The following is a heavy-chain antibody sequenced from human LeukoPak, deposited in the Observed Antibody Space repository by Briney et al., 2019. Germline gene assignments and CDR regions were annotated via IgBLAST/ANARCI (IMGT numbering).Heavy chain of an antibody. CDR2: MDPNSGNT. J-gene: IGHJ4*02. CDR3: ARMTGSGWAIDY. CDR1: GYTFTSYD. D-gene: IGHD6-19*01. V-gene: IGHV1-8*03. Sequence: ASVKVSCKASGYTFTSYDINWVRQATGQGLEWMGWMDPNSGNTGYAQKFQGRVTITRNTSISTAYMELSSLRSEDTAVYYCARMTGSGWAIDYWGQGTLVTVSS.